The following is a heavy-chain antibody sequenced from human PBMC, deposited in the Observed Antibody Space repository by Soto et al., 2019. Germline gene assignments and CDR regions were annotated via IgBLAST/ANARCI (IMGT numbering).Heavy chain of an antibody. D-gene: IGHD3-16*01. Sequence: GGSLRLSCAASGFTFSSYAMSWVRQAPGKGLEWVSSIGGRGDTTNYSDSVKGRFTISRDNSKTTLYLQVNSLRAEDTAVYYCARDHGNYDYFAYWGQGTLVTVSS. V-gene: IGHV3-23*01. CDR1: GFTFSSYA. CDR2: IGGRGDTT. CDR3: ARDHGNYDYFAY. J-gene: IGHJ4*02.